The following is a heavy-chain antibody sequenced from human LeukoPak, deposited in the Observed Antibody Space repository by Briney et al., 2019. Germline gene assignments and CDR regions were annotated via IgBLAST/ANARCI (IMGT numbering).Heavy chain of an antibody. D-gene: IGHD2-21*02. CDR3: AGRGDYYFDY. CDR2: INHSGST. CDR1: GGSISSYY. Sequence: SETLSLTCTVSGGSISSYYWSWIRQPPGKGLEWIGEINHSGSTNYNPSLKSRVTISVDTSKNQFSLKLSSVTAADTAVYYCAGRGDYYFDYWGQGTLVTASS. V-gene: IGHV4-34*01. J-gene: IGHJ4*02.